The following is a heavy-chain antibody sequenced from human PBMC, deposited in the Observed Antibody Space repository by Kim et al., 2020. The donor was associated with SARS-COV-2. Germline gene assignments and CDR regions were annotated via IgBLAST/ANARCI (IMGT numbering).Heavy chain of an antibody. CDR2: ISYDGSNK. D-gene: IGHD3-22*01. J-gene: IGHJ4*02. V-gene: IGHV3-30*18. Sequence: GGSLRLSCAASGFTFSSYGMHWVRQAPGKGLEWVAVISYDGSNKYYADSVKGRFTISRDNSKNTLYLQMNSLRAEDTAVYYCAKEGKYYYDSSGYYFDYWGQGTLVTVSS. CDR3: AKEGKYYYDSSGYYFDY. CDR1: GFTFSSYG.